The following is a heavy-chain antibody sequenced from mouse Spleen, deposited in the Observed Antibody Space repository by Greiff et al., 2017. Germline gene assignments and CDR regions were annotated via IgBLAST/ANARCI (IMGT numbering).Heavy chain of an antibody. CDR2: ISSGGSYT. CDR1: GFTFSSYA. J-gene: IGHJ3*01. CDR3: ARAPNSFAY. D-gene: IGHD4-1*01. Sequence: DVMLVESGGGLVKPGGSLKLSCAASGFTFSSYAMSWVRQTPEKRLEWVATISSGGSYTYYPDSVKGRFTISRDNAKNTLYLQMSSLRSEDTAMYYCARAPNSFAYWGQGTLVTVSA. V-gene: IGHV5-9-1*01.